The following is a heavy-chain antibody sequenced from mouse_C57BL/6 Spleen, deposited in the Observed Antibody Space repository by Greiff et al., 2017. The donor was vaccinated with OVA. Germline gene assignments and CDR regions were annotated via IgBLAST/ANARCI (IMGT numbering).Heavy chain of an antibody. Sequence: QVQLQQSGAELVKPGASVKISCKASGYAFSSYWMNWVKQRPGKGLEWIGQIYPGDGDTNYNGKFKGKATLTADKSSSTAYMQLSSLTSEDSAVYYCARRCYCSSRGYFEVWGTGTTVTVSS. V-gene: IGHV1-80*01. D-gene: IGHD1-1*01. CDR1: GYAFSSYW. CDR2: IYPGDGDT. CDR3: ARRCYCSSRGYFEV. J-gene: IGHJ1*03.